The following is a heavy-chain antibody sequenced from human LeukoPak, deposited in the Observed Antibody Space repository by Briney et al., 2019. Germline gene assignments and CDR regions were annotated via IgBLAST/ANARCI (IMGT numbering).Heavy chain of an antibody. J-gene: IGHJ4*02. V-gene: IGHV3-30*07. CDR2: ISYDGSNK. Sequence: GGSLRLSCAASGFTFSSYAMHWVRQAPGKGLEWVAVISYDGSNKYYADSVKGRFTISRDNSKNTLYLQMNSLRADDTAVYYCARGWGVPTSYFDYWGQGTLVTVSS. CDR3: ARGWGVPTSYFDY. D-gene: IGHD2-8*01. CDR1: GFTFSSYA.